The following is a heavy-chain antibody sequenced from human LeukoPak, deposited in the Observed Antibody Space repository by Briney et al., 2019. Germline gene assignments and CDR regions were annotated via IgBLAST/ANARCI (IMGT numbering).Heavy chain of an antibody. CDR3: ASSDGYNPVDY. D-gene: IGHD5-24*01. V-gene: IGHV3-48*04. J-gene: IGHJ4*02. CDR2: ISSSSSTI. CDR1: GFTFSSYS. Sequence: GGSLRLPCAASGFTFSSYSMNWVRQAPGKGLEWVSYISSSSSTIYYADSVKGRFTISRDNAKNSLYLQMNSLRAEDTAVYYCASSDGYNPVDYWGQGTLVTVSS.